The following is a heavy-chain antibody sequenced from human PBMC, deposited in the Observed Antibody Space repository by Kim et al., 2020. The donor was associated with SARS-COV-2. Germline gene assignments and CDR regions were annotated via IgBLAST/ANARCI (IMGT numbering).Heavy chain of an antibody. D-gene: IGHD5-12*01. V-gene: IGHV3-21*01. J-gene: IGHJ4*02. CDR1: GFTFSNYN. CDR3: ARVRYSGYDSDY. Sequence: GGSLRLSCAASGFTFSNYNMNWVRQAPGKGLEWVSSISSSSDYIYYADSLKGRFTISRDNAKNSLYLQMNSLRAEDTAVYYCARVRYSGYDSDYWGQGTLVTVSS. CDR2: ISSSSDYI.